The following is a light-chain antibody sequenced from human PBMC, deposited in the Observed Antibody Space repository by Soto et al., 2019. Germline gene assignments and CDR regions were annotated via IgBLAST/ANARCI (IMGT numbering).Light chain of an antibody. V-gene: IGKV3-20*01. J-gene: IGKJ1*01. CDR2: GAS. CDR1: QSVSNTY. Sequence: IVLTQSPGTRSLSPGERATLSCRASQSVSNTYLAWYQQKPGQAPRLLIYGASSMATGITDRFSGSGPGPDFALTIRRLEPDDVAVYACEPSGSSRTCGQGIEVEIK. CDR3: EPSGSSRT.